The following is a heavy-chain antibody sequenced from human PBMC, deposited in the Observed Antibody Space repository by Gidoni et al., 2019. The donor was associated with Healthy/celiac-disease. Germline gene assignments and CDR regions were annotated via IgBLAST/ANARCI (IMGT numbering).Heavy chain of an antibody. CDR1: GFTFSSYG. J-gene: IGHJ4*02. CDR3: AKDRENYDSSGPFDY. V-gene: IGHV3-30*18. Sequence: QVQLVASGGGVVKPGRSLRLSCAASGFTFSSYGMHWVRQAPGKGLEWVAVISYDGSNKDYADSVKGRFTISRDNSKNTLYLQMNSLRAEDTAVYYCAKDRENYDSSGPFDYWGQGTLVTVSS. CDR2: ISYDGSNK. D-gene: IGHD3-22*01.